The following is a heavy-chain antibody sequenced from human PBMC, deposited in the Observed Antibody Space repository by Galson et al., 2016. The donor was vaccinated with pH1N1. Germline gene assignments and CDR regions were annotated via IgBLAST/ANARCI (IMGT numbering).Heavy chain of an antibody. J-gene: IGHJ3*02. CDR3: ARGVIDYDFWSGYQDHAAFDI. Sequence: CAISGDSVSRTSTAWNWIRQSPSGGLEWLGRTYYRSKWYNDYAESVKSRIIISPDTSKNQLSLQLNSVTPADTAVYYCARGVIDYDFWSGYQDHAAFDIWGQGTMVIVSS. CDR2: TYYRSKWYN. D-gene: IGHD3-3*01. CDR1: GDSVSRTSTA. V-gene: IGHV6-1*01.